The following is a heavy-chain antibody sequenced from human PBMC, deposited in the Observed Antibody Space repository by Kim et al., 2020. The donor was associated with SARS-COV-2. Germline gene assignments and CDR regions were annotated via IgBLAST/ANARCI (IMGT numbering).Heavy chain of an antibody. CDR3: ARWRAYSSSRENYGMDV. J-gene: IGHJ6*02. V-gene: IGHV3-48*02. CDR1: GFTFSSYS. CDR2: ISSSSSTI. Sequence: GGSLRLSCAASGFTFSSYSMNWVRQAPGKGLEWVSYISSSSSTIYYADSVKGRFTISRDNAKNSLYLQMNSLRDEDTAVYYCARWRAYSSSRENYGMDVWGQGTTVTVSS. D-gene: IGHD6-13*01.